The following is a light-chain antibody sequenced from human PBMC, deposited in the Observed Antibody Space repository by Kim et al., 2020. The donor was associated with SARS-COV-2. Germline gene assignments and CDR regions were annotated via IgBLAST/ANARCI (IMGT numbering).Light chain of an antibody. CDR1: GGSIANNY. CDR3: QSYDSSNRWV. V-gene: IGLV6-57*02. Sequence: KAVPSACTGSGGSIANNYVQLSQHRPGSAPTTVIYEDNQRPSGIPDRFSGSIDSSSNSASLTISGLKTEDEADYYCQSYDSSNRWVFGGGTQLTVL. J-gene: IGLJ3*02. CDR2: EDN.